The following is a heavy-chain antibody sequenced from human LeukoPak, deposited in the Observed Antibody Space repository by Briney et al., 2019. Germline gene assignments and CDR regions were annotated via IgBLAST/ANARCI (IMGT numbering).Heavy chain of an antibody. V-gene: IGHV4-59*01. D-gene: IGHD5-18*01. J-gene: IGHJ4*02. Sequence: SETLSLTCTVSGGSISSYYWSWIRQPPGKGLEWIGYIYYSGSTNYNPSLKSRVTISVDTSKDQFSLKLSSVTAADTAVYYCARILDTAMVKYFDYWGQGTLVTVSS. CDR1: GGSISSYY. CDR2: IYYSGST. CDR3: ARILDTAMVKYFDY.